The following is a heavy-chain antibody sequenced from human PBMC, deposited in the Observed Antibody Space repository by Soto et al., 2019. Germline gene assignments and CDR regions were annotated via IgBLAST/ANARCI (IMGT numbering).Heavy chain of an antibody. CDR1: GYSFTSYW. CDR3: ARRRYCSGGSCFHFDY. J-gene: IGHJ4*02. Sequence: GESLKISCKGSGYSFTSYWIGWVRQMPGKGLEWMGIIYPGDSDTRYSPSFQGQVTISADKSISTAYLQWSSLKASDTAMYYCARRRYCSGGSCFHFDYWGQGTLVTVPS. V-gene: IGHV5-51*01. CDR2: IYPGDSDT. D-gene: IGHD2-15*01.